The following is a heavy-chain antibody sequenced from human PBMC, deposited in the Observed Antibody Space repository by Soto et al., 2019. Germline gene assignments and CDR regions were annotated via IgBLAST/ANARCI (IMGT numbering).Heavy chain of an antibody. CDR3: ARMEMWLLGLTIDY. J-gene: IGHJ4*02. Sequence: QVQLVESGGGVVQPGRSLRLSCAASGFTFSSYGMHWVRQAPGKGLEWVAVIWYDGSNKYYADSVKGRFTISRDNSKNTLYLQMNSLRAEDTAVYYCARMEMWLLGLTIDYWGQGTLVTVSS. CDR2: IWYDGSNK. V-gene: IGHV3-33*01. D-gene: IGHD3-22*01. CDR1: GFTFSSYG.